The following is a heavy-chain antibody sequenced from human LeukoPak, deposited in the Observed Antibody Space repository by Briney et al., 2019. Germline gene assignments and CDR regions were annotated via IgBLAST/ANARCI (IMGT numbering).Heavy chain of an antibody. CDR3: ARVGLAVAGTGYFQH. D-gene: IGHD6-19*01. CDR2: IIPIFGTA. CDR1: GGTFSSYA. Sequence: ASVKVSCKASGGTFSSYAISWVRQAPGQGLERMGGIIPIFGTANYAQKFQGRVTITADESTSTAYMELSSLRSEDTAVYYCARVGLAVAGTGYFQHWGQGTLVTVSS. V-gene: IGHV1-69*13. J-gene: IGHJ1*01.